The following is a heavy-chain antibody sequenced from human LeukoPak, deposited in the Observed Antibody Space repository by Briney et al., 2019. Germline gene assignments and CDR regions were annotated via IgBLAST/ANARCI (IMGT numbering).Heavy chain of an antibody. J-gene: IGHJ5*02. CDR3: ARGSKGELDWFDP. V-gene: IGHV1-8*02. CDR2: MNPNSGNT. D-gene: IGHD1-26*01. CDR1: GYTFSSYG. Sequence: ASVKVSCKASGYTFSSYGISWVRQAPGQGLEWMGWMNPNSGNTGYAQKFQGRVTMTRNTSISTAYMELSSLRSEDTAVYYRARGSKGELDWFDPWGQGTLVTVSS.